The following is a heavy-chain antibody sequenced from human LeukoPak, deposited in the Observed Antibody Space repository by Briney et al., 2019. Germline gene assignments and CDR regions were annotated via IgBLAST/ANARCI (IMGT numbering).Heavy chain of an antibody. Sequence: PSETLSLTCTVSGGSISSYYWSCIRQPPGKGLEWIGYIYYSGSTNYNPSLKSRVTISVDTSKNQFSLKLSSVTAADTAVYYCARVGCSGGSCYSSAIYYYGMDVWGQGTTVTVSS. CDR1: GGSISSYY. V-gene: IGHV4-59*01. CDR2: IYYSGST. D-gene: IGHD2-15*01. J-gene: IGHJ6*02. CDR3: ARVGCSGGSCYSSAIYYYGMDV.